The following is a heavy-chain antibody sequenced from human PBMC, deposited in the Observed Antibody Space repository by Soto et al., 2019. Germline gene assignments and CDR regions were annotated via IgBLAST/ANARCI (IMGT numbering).Heavy chain of an antibody. CDR2: IIPVLDIA. D-gene: IGHD5-18*01. CDR3: ASGSGHKYGESDS. V-gene: IGHV1-69*02. J-gene: IGHJ4*02. CDR1: GGTFSSYI. Sequence: QVQLVQSGAEVKKPGSSVKVSCKTSGGTFSSYIITWVRQAPGQGLEWMGRIIPVLDIANYAQKFQGRVTISADKSTSTAYMEVSSLISEDQAVYYCASGSGHKYGESDSWGKGTLVTVSS.